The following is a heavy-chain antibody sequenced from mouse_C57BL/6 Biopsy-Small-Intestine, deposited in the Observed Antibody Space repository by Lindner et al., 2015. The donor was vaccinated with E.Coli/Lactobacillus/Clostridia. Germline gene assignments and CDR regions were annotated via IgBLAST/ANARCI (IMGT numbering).Heavy chain of an antibody. J-gene: IGHJ3*01. CDR2: VNPTNGNT. V-gene: IGHV1-19*01. Sequence: VQLQESGPELVKPGASVKMSCKASGYTFTDYYMNWVKQSHGKSLEWIGRVNPTNGNTTFNQKFMGKATLTVDKSLSTAYMQLNSLTSEDSAVHYCARYDSYYSYSFAYWGQGTLVTVSA. D-gene: IGHD2-12*01. CDR3: ARYDSYYSYSFAY. CDR1: GYTFTDYY.